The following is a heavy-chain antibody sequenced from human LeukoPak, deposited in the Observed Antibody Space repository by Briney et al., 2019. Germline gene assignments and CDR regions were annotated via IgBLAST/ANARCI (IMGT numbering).Heavy chain of an antibody. V-gene: IGHV1-24*01. CDR3: ATGLATYYYDSSGYGRDY. Sequence: PWASVKVSCRVSGNTLTELSMHWVRQAPGEGLEWMGGFDPEDGETIYAQKFQGRVTMTEDTSTDTAYMELSSLRSEDTAVYYCATGLATYYYDSSGYGRDYWGQGTLVTVSS. CDR1: GNTLTELS. J-gene: IGHJ4*02. CDR2: FDPEDGET. D-gene: IGHD3-22*01.